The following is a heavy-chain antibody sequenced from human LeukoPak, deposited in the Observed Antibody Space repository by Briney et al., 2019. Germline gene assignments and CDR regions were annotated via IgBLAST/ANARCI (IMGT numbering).Heavy chain of an antibody. D-gene: IGHD3-22*01. J-gene: IGHJ4*02. CDR2: ISGGGTTI. CDR3: ARQGGGYYSESDY. V-gene: IGHV3-11*01. Sequence: GGSLRLSCAASGFTFSDYYMSWIRQAPGKGLEWVSYISGGGTTISYADSVKGRFTISRDNAKNSLYLQMNSLRAEDTAVYYCARQGGGYYSESDYWGQGTLVTVSS. CDR1: GFTFSDYY.